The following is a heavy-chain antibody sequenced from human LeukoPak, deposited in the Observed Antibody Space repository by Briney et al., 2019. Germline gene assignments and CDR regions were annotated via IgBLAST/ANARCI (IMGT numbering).Heavy chain of an antibody. CDR3: YYRVSSGYLT. J-gene: IGHJ4*02. CDR1: GYTFTGYY. D-gene: IGHD3-22*01. Sequence: ASVKVSCKASGYTFTGYYMHWVRQAPGQGLEWMGWINPNSGGTYYAQKFQGRVSMTRDASISTAYMELSSLRSDDTAVYYCYYRVSSGYLTWGQGTLVAVSS. V-gene: IGHV1-2*02. CDR2: INPNSGGT.